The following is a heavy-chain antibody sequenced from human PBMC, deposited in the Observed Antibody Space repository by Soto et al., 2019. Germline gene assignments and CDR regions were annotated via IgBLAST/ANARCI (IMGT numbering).Heavy chain of an antibody. CDR1: GFSLTTSGVG. Sequence: QITLNESGPTQVKPRQTLTLTCTFSGFSLTTSGVGVGWIRQSPGKAPEWLALIYLDDDKRYSPSLKSRLTITKDTSKNQVVRTMAGLDPADTATYYCAHRVLRTVFGLVTTTAIYFDFWGKGTPVAVSS. CDR2: IYLDDDK. V-gene: IGHV2-5*02. CDR3: AHRVLRTVFGLVTTTAIYFDF. D-gene: IGHD3-3*01. J-gene: IGHJ4*02.